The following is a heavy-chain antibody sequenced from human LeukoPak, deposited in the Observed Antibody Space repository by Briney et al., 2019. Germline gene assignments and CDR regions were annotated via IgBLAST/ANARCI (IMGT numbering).Heavy chain of an antibody. J-gene: IGHJ4*02. V-gene: IGHV3-74*01. CDR1: GFTFSNYW. Sequence: PGGSLRLSCAASGFTFSNYWMDWVRQAPGKGLVWVSRIYSDGISTIYADSVKGRFTTSRDNAKNTLYLQMDSLRAGDTAVYYCARHQYGSGNDYWGQGTLLTVSS. CDR2: IYSDGIST. CDR3: ARHQYGSGNDY. D-gene: IGHD3-10*01.